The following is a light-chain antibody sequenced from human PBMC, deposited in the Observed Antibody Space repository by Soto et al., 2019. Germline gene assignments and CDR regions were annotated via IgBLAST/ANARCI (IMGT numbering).Light chain of an antibody. Sequence: EIVLTQSPGTLSLSPGERATLSCRASQSVAGRYLAWYQQKPGQAPRLLIYGASSRATGIPDRFSGSGSGTDFSLTISSLEPEAFAVYYCQQYGSSPRTFGQGTKVEIK. J-gene: IGKJ1*01. CDR3: QQYGSSPRT. CDR1: QSVAGRY. CDR2: GAS. V-gene: IGKV3-20*01.